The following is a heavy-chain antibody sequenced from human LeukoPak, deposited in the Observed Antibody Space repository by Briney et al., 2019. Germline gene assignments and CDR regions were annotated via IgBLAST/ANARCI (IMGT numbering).Heavy chain of an antibody. J-gene: IGHJ4*02. CDR2: IYTSGST. V-gene: IGHV4-61*02. CDR3: ARHRDHWYDSS. Sequence: PSETLSLTCTVSGGSISSGSYYWSWIRQPAGKGLEWIGRIYTSGSTNYNPSLKSRVTISVDTSKNQFSLKLSSVTAADTAVYYCARHRDHWYDSSWGQGTLVTVSS. D-gene: IGHD1-1*01. CDR1: GGSISSGSYY.